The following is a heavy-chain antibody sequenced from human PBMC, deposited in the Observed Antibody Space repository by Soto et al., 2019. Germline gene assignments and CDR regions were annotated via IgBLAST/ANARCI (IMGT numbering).Heavy chain of an antibody. CDR1: GFTFSSYA. CDR2: ISYDGSNK. D-gene: IGHD6-19*01. V-gene: IGHV3-30-3*01. J-gene: IGHJ4*02. CDR3: ATDAHNAVAAPLYYFDY. Sequence: QVQLVESGGGVVQPGRSLRLSCAASGFTFSSYAMHWVRQAPGKGLEWVAVISYDGSNKYYADSVKGRFTISRDNSKNTLYLQMNSLGTEDTAVYYCATDAHNAVAAPLYYFDYWGQGTLVAVSS.